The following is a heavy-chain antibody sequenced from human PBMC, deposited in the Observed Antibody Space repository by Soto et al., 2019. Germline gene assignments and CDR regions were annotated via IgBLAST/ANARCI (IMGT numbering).Heavy chain of an antibody. Sequence: SDTLSLTCSVSGGSISSSPSYWAWIRQSPEKGLEWIGHIFYSGSTSYNPSLRSRVSMSADTSKNQFSLKLSSVTAADAAVYFCAGFRSSTIFNYWGQGALVTVSS. CDR2: IFYSGST. J-gene: IGHJ4*02. V-gene: IGHV4-39*01. D-gene: IGHD1-26*01. CDR3: AGFRSSTIFNY. CDR1: GGSISSSPSY.